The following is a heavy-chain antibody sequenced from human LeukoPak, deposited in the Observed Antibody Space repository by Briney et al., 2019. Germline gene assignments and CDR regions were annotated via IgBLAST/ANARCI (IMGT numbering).Heavy chain of an antibody. V-gene: IGHV3-30-3*01. CDR1: GFTFSSYA. Sequence: GGSLRLSCAASGFTFSSYAMHWVRQAPGKGLEWVAVISYDGSNKYYADSVKGRFTISRDNSKNTLYLQMNSLRAEDTAVYYCARCNGLRYFDWLLGYWGQGTLVTVSS. J-gene: IGHJ4*02. CDR3: ARCNGLRYFDWLLGY. D-gene: IGHD3-9*01. CDR2: ISYDGSNK.